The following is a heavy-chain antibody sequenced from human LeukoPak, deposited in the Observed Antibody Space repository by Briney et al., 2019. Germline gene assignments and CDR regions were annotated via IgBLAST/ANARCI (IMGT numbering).Heavy chain of an antibody. Sequence: SETLSLTCTVSGGSISSYYWSWIRQHPGKGLEWIGYIYYSGSTYYNPSLKSRVTISVDTSKNQFSLKLSSVTAADTAVYYCASFATYYYGSGDAFDIWGQGTMVTVSS. CDR2: IYYSGST. D-gene: IGHD3-10*01. CDR3: ASFATYYYGSGDAFDI. CDR1: GGSISSYY. J-gene: IGHJ3*02. V-gene: IGHV4-59*06.